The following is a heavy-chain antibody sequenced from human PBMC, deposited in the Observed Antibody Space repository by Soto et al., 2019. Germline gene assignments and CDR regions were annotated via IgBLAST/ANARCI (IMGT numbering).Heavy chain of an antibody. J-gene: IGHJ6*02. Sequence: QVQLQESGPGLVKPSETLSLTCSVSGVSVSSDYTSWTWIRQPPGKGLEWIGYISSSGSTNYSPSLKSRITISIDTSKNQFSRKLRSVTAADTAVYYCAREEIAVAGHSDHYYGMDFWGQGTTVTVSS. CDR1: GVSVSSDYTS. D-gene: IGHD6-19*01. CDR2: ISSSGST. CDR3: AREEIAVAGHSDHYYGMDF. V-gene: IGHV4-61*01.